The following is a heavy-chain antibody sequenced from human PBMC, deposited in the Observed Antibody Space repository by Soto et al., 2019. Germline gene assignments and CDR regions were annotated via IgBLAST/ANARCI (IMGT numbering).Heavy chain of an antibody. Sequence: QVQLQESGPGLVKPSETLSLSCTVSGGSISSYYWSWFRQSPGKRIEWIGYVHHSWASSYKPSLQSRIHISLHTSKGQFPRNVTSVTATDTAVYYCARKGFGPLHGLVDVWGPGTTVTVSS. CDR2: VHHSWAS. CDR3: ARKGFGPLHGLVDV. V-gene: IGHV4-59*08. J-gene: IGHJ6*02. CDR1: GGSISSYY. D-gene: IGHD3-10*01.